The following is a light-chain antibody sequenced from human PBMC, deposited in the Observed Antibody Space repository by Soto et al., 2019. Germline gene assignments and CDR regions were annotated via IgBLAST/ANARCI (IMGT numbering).Light chain of an antibody. CDR2: DVS. J-gene: IGLJ2*01. CDR3: SSYTSSSTVV. V-gene: IGLV2-14*01. Sequence: QSALTQPASVSGSPGQSITISCTGTSSDVGGYNYVSWYQQHPGKAPKLRIYDVSNRPSRVSNRFSGSKSGNTASLTISWRQAEEEADYYCSSYTSSSTVVFGGGTKVTVL. CDR1: SSDVGGYNY.